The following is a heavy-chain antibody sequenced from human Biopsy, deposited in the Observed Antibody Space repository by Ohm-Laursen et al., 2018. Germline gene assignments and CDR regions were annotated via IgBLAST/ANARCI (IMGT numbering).Heavy chain of an antibody. CDR3: ARPSPPGLEVSWNDVFDI. V-gene: IGHV1-18*01. J-gene: IGHJ3*02. CDR2: ISGQRNKT. D-gene: IGHD5/OR15-5a*01. CDR1: GYTFISYG. Sequence: SSVKVSCKASGYTFISYGISWVRQAPGQGLEWLGWISGQRNKTRYGQKVQGRVMMTKDTSTTTAHLELRSLRSDDTAVYYCARPSPPGLEVSWNDVFDIWGQGTVVTVS.